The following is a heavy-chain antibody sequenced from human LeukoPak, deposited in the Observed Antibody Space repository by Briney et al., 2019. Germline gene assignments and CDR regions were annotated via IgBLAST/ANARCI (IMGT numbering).Heavy chain of an antibody. D-gene: IGHD1-26*01. CDR3: ARETRRGGDYEANLDY. V-gene: IGHV4-39*07. CDR1: GGSISSSSYY. Sequence: SETLSLTCTVSGGSISSSSYYWGWIRQPPGKGLEWIGRIYTSGSTNYNPSLKSRVTMSVDTSNNQFSLKLSSVTAADTAVYYCARETRRGGDYEANLDYWGQGTLVTVSS. CDR2: IYTSGST. J-gene: IGHJ4*02.